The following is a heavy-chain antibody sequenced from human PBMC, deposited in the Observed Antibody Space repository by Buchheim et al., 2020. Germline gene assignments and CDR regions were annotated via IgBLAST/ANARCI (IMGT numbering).Heavy chain of an antibody. D-gene: IGHD1-26*01. V-gene: IGHV3-23*01. Sequence: EVQLLESGGGLVQPGGSLRLSCAASGFSFNNYGLTWVRQAPGKGLEWVSAISISGDSTDYADSVKGRFTIPRENSKNTLYLQMNSLRAEDTAVYYCTKRSLSGGQTIDYWSQGTL. CDR3: TKRSLSGGQTIDY. CDR1: GFSFNNYG. J-gene: IGHJ4*02. CDR2: ISISGDST.